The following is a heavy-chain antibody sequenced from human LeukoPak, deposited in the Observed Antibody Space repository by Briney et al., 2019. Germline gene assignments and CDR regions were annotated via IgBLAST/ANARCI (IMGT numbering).Heavy chain of an antibody. J-gene: IGHJ5*02. CDR3: AKGEVGCSSTSCFNWFDP. Sequence: ASVKVSCKASGYTFTSYDINWVRQATGQGLEWMGWMNPNSGNTGYAQKFQGRVTMTRNTSISTAYMGLSSLRSEDTAVYYCAKGEVGCSSTSCFNWFDPWGQGTLVTVSS. CDR2: MNPNSGNT. CDR1: GYTFTSYD. D-gene: IGHD2-2*01. V-gene: IGHV1-8*01.